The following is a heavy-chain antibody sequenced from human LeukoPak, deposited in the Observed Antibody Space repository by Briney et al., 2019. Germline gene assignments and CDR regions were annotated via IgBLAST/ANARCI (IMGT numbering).Heavy chain of an antibody. Sequence: SVKVSCKASGYTFTSYGISWVRQAPGQGLEWMGRIIPIFGTANYAQKFQGRVTITTDESTSTAYMELSSLRSEDTAVYYCARDQMGGYYGSGTVVTFDIWGQGTMVTVSS. D-gene: IGHD3-10*01. CDR3: ARDQMGGYYGSGTVVTFDI. CDR2: IIPIFGTA. J-gene: IGHJ3*02. CDR1: GYTFTSYG. V-gene: IGHV1-69*05.